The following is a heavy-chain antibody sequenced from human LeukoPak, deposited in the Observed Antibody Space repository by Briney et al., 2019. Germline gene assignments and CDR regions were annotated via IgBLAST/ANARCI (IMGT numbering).Heavy chain of an antibody. CDR2: IIPIFGTA. CDR1: GGTFSSYA. J-gene: IGHJ5*02. CDR3: ATGSDRGYSYGWHRGWFDP. Sequence: GSSVKVSCEASGGTFSSYAISWVRQAPGQGLEWMGGIIPIFGTANYAQKFQGRVTITADESTSTAYMELSSLRSEDTAVYYWATGSDRGYSYGWHRGWFDPWGQGTLVTVSS. D-gene: IGHD5-18*01. V-gene: IGHV1-69*01.